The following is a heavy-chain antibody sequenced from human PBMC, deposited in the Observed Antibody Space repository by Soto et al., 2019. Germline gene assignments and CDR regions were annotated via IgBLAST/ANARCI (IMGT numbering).Heavy chain of an antibody. CDR1: GFTFSSYA. CDR3: AKDHPPGYCSSTSCASHYYYYYYMDV. Sequence: GESLKISCAASGFTFSSYAMSWVRQAPGKGLEWVSAISGSGGSTYYADSVKGRFTISRDNSKNTLYLQMNSLRAEDTAVYYCAKDHPPGYCSSTSCASHYYYYYYMDVWGKGTTVTVSS. J-gene: IGHJ6*03. V-gene: IGHV3-23*01. D-gene: IGHD2-2*01. CDR2: ISGSGGST.